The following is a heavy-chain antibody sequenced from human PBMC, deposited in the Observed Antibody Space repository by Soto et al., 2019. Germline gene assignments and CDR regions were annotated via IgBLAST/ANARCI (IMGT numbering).Heavy chain of an antibody. CDR1: GFLFSTYT. CDR2: ISPHGGDI. Sequence: PGGSLRLSCGASGFLFSTYTLNWVRRAPGKGLEWVAEISPHGGDIYYADSVKGRFTISRDNSKNTLYLQLDKLKSDDTAVYYCVTLGRADYPPPAPWGPGTLVTVSS. D-gene: IGHD4-17*01. CDR3: VTLGRADYPPPAP. V-gene: IGHV3-30*14. J-gene: IGHJ5*02.